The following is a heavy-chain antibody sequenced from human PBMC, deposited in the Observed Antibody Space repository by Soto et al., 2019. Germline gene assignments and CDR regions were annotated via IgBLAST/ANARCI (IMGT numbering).Heavy chain of an antibody. Sequence: GGSLRLSCAASGFTFSSYAMHWVRQAPGKGLGWVSGIRGFSPYTFYAESVKGRFTISRDNAKNSLYLQMNSLGVEDTAVYYCARDRGYDAHDYYYNAMDVWGQGTTVTVS. CDR3: ARDRGYDAHDYYYNAMDV. CDR1: GFTFSSYA. V-gene: IGHV3-21*01. D-gene: IGHD2-15*01. CDR2: IRGFSPYT. J-gene: IGHJ6*02.